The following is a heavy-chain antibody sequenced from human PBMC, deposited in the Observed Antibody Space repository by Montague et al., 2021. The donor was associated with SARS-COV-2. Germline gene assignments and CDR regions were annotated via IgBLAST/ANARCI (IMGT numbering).Heavy chain of an antibody. CDR3: ATRTRYPQNDFGF. CDR1: GDSIRNSDNS. D-gene: IGHD2-15*01. CDR2: IYNGGTT. V-gene: IGHV4-39*01. J-gene: IGHJ4*02. Sequence: SETLSLTCTVSGDSIRNSDNSWGWVRQPPGKGLEWIGNIYNGGTTFYNPSLKSRVTIFVDTSKNQSSLKLSSVTAADTAVYYCATRTRYPQNDFGFWGQGTLVTVSS.